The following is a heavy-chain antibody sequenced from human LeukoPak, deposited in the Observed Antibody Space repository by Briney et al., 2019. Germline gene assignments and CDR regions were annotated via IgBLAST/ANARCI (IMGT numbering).Heavy chain of an antibody. CDR2: INPAGDT. V-gene: IGHV3-13*04. CDR3: ARGDCSGGSCSSMDV. CDR1: GFTFSTYD. Sequence: GGSLRLSCAASGFTFSTYDMHWVRQATGKGLEWVSGINPAGDTYYPGSVKGRFTISREDAKNSFYLQMKSLRVGDTAVYYCARGDCSGGSCSSMDVWGQGTTVTVSS. J-gene: IGHJ6*02. D-gene: IGHD2-15*01.